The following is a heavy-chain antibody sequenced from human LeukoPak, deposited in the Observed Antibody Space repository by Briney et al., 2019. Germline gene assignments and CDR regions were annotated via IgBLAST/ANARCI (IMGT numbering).Heavy chain of an antibody. Sequence: PSETLSLTCAVYGGSFSGYYWSWIRQPPGKGLEWIGEINHSGSTNYNPSLKSRVTISVDTSKNQFSLKLSSVTAADTAVYYCARGLFTFVDYWGQGTLVTVSS. CDR1: GGSFSGYY. CDR3: ARGLFTFVDY. CDR2: INHSGST. V-gene: IGHV4-34*01. J-gene: IGHJ4*02. D-gene: IGHD2/OR15-2a*01.